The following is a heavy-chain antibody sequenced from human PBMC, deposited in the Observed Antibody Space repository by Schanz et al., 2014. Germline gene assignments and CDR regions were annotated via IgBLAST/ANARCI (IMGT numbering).Heavy chain of an antibody. Sequence: QVQLVQSGAEVKKPGASVRVSCKVSGYAFTTYGISWVRQAPGQGLEWMGWISPYNGNTNYAQKLQGRVTMTADTSTSTAYMEVSSLRSEDTAVYYCARAKRFGDMDVWGQGTTVTVSS. CDR2: ISPYNGNT. D-gene: IGHD3-10*01. J-gene: IGHJ6*02. V-gene: IGHV1-18*01. CDR1: GYAFTTYG. CDR3: ARAKRFGDMDV.